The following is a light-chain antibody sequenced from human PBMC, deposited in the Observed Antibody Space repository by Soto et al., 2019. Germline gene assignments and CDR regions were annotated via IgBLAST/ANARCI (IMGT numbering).Light chain of an antibody. J-gene: IGLJ2*01. CDR3: SSYTSSRTLV. CDR2: EVS. Sequence: QSALTQPASVSGSPGQSITISCTGTSRDVGGYNYVSWDQQHPGKAPKLMIYEVSNRPSGVSNRCSGSKSGNTASLTISGLQAEDEADYYCSSYTSSRTLVFGGVTKLTVL. V-gene: IGLV2-14*01. CDR1: SRDVGGYNY.